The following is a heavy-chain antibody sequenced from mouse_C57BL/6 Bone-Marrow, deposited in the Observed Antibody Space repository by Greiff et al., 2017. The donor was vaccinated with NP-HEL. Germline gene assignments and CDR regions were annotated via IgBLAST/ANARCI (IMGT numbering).Heavy chain of an antibody. Sequence: QVQLQQSGPELVKPGASVKISCKASGYAFTSSWMNWVKQRPGKGLEWIGWIYPGDGDTNYNGKFKGKATLTADKSSSTAYMQHSSLTSEDSAVYFCGRKGDGNYRPCGFDVWGTGTTVTVSS. CDR1: GYAFTSSW. D-gene: IGHD2-1*01. CDR3: GRKGDGNYRPCGFDV. J-gene: IGHJ1*03. V-gene: IGHV1-82*01. CDR2: IYPGDGDT.